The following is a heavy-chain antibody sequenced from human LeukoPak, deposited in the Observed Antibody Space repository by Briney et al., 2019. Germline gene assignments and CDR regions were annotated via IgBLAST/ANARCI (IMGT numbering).Heavy chain of an antibody. CDR1: GGSMSSYY. CDR3: ARGPSIHYDSSGPQVAFDI. Sequence: SETLSLTCSDSGGSMSSYYWSWIRQAPGRGLEWIGHIHYTATTNDNPSLQSRVTMSVDRSKNQFSLKLTSVTAADTAVYYCARGPSIHYDSSGPQVAFDIWGQGTGVTVSS. V-gene: IGHV4-59*01. J-gene: IGHJ3*02. D-gene: IGHD3-22*01. CDR2: IHYTATT.